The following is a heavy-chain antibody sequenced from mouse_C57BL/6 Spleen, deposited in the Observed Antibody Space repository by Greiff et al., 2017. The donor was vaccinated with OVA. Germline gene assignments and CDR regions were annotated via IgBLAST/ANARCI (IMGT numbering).Heavy chain of an antibody. J-gene: IGHJ4*01. CDR2: ISDGGSYT. CDR1: GFTFSSYA. D-gene: IGHD1-2*01. CDR3: ARDGYDYAMDY. V-gene: IGHV5-4*01. Sequence: DVKLVESGGGLVKPGGSLKLSCAASGFTFSSYAMSWVRQTPEKRLEWVATISDGGSYTYYPDNVKGRFTISRDNAKNNLYLQMSHLKSEDTAMYYCARDGYDYAMDYWGQGTSVTVSS.